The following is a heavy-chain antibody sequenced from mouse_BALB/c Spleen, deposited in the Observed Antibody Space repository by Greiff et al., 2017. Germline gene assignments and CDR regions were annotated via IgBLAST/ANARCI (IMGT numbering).Heavy chain of an antibody. CDR2: INSNGGST. V-gene: IGHV5-6-3*01. CDR3: ARDRVRAMDY. D-gene: IGHD2-13*01. J-gene: IGHJ4*01. Sequence: EVQLVESGGGLVQPGGSRKLSCAASGFTFSSYGMSWVRQTPDKRLEMVATINSNGGSTYYPDSVKGRFTISRDNAKNTLYLQMSSLKSEDTAMYYCARDRVRAMDYWGQGTSVTVSS. CDR1: GFTFSSYG.